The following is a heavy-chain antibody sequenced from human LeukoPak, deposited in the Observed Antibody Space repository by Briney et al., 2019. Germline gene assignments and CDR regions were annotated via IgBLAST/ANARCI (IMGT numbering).Heavy chain of an antibody. V-gene: IGHV3-48*03. D-gene: IGHD5-18*01. CDR2: IGSSGSTI. CDR3: ARDAIRDSFGPPYFDY. Sequence: GGSLRLSCAASGFSFISYEMNWVRQAPGKGLEWVSHIGSSGSTIYYADSVKGRFTISRDNAKNSLYLQMNSLRAEDTAVYYCARDAIRDSFGPPYFDYWGQGTLVTVSS. J-gene: IGHJ4*02. CDR1: GFSFISYE.